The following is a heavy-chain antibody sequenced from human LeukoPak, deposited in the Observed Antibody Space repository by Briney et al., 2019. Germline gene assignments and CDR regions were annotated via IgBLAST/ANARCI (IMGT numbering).Heavy chain of an antibody. CDR1: GGSISSTTYY. V-gene: IGHV4-39*07. D-gene: IGHD3-3*01. CDR3: ARDFYDFWSGYHDY. J-gene: IGHJ4*02. CDR2: IYYSGTT. Sequence: PSETLSLTCTVSGGSISSTTYYWGWIRQPPGKGLEWIGTIYYSGTTNYNPSLKSRVTISVDTSKNQFSLKLSSVTAADTAVYYCARDFYDFWSGYHDYRGQGTLVTVSS.